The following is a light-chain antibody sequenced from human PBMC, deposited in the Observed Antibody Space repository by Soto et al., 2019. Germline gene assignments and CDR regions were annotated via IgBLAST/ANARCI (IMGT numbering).Light chain of an antibody. CDR3: CSYAGSPWV. Sequence: QSALTQPRSVSGSPGQSVTISCTGTSSDVGDYNYVSWYQQHPGKAPKLMIYDVSIRPSGVPDRFSGSKSGNTASLTISGLQAEDEADYYCCSYAGSPWVFGGGTKVTVL. V-gene: IGLV2-11*01. CDR1: SSDVGDYNY. CDR2: DVS. J-gene: IGLJ3*02.